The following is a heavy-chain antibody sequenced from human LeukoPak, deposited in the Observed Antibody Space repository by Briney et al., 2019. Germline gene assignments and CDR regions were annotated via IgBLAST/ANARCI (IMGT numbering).Heavy chain of an antibody. V-gene: IGHV3-30*04. CDR1: GFTFSSYA. CDR2: ISYDGSNK. J-gene: IGHJ4*02. CDR3: ARDREVATIVYYFDY. Sequence: PGRSLRLSCAASGFTFSSYAMHWVRQAPGKGLEWGAVISYDGSNKYYADSVKGRFTISRDNSKNTLYLQMNSLRAEDTAVYYCARDREVATIVYYFDYWGQGTLVTVSS. D-gene: IGHD5-12*01.